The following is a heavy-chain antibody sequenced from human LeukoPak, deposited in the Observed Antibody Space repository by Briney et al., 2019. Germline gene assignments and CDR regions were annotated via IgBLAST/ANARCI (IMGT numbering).Heavy chain of an antibody. CDR3: AREARGYSGYDSLSYMDV. D-gene: IGHD5-12*01. J-gene: IGHJ6*03. V-gene: IGHV1-69*05. Sequence: ASVKVSCKASGGTFSSYAISWVRQAPGQGLEWMGGIIPIFGTANYAQKFQGRVTITTDESTSTAYMELSSLRSEDTAVYYCAREARGYSGYDSLSYMDVWGKGTTVTVSS. CDR1: GGTFSSYA. CDR2: IIPIFGTA.